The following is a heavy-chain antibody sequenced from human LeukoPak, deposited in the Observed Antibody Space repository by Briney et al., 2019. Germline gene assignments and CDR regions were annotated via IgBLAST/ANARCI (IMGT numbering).Heavy chain of an antibody. V-gene: IGHV3-15*01. J-gene: IGHJ4*02. CDR1: GFTFSNAW. Sequence: AGGSLRLSCAASGFTFSNAWMSWVRQAPGKGLEWVGRIKSKTDGGTTDYAAPVKGRFTISRDDSKNTLYLQMNSLKTEDTAVYYCARGGGYSYDLDNWGQGTLVTVSS. CDR3: ARGGGYSYDLDN. CDR2: IKSKTDGGTT. D-gene: IGHD5-18*01.